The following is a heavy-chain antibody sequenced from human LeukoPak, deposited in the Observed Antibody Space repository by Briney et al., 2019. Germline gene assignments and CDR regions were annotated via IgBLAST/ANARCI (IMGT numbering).Heavy chain of an antibody. D-gene: IGHD4-11*01. J-gene: IGHJ6*03. Sequence: SETLSLTCTVSGGSISSGSYYWTWIRQPAGKGLEWIGRVYISGSTNYNPSLKSRVTISVDTSKNHFSLRLRSVTAADTAVYFCARGRVSSSTWYSTYYYYFYMDVWGKGNTVTVSS. CDR3: ARGRVSSSTWYSTYYYYFYMDV. CDR1: GGSISSGSYY. V-gene: IGHV4-61*02. CDR2: VYISGST.